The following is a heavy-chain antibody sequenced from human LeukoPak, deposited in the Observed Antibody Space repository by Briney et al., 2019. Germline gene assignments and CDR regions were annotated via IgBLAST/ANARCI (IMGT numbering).Heavy chain of an antibody. D-gene: IGHD3-22*01. CDR3: AHSERITMIVVVNYYFDY. CDR1: GFTFSSYA. J-gene: IGHJ4*02. CDR2: ISGSGGST. Sequence: QPGGSLRLSCAASGFTFSSYAMSWVRQAPGKGLEWVSAISGSGGSTYYADSVKGRFPISRDNSKNTLYLQMNSLRAEDTAVYYCAHSERITMIVVVNYYFDYWGQGTLVTVSS. V-gene: IGHV3-23*01.